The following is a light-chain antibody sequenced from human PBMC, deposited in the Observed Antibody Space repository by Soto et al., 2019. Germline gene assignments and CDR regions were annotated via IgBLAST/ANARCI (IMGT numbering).Light chain of an antibody. CDR3: QQYNIYLWT. CDR2: KAS. CDR1: QSISSW. J-gene: IGKJ1*01. V-gene: IGKV1-5*03. Sequence: DIQMSKSPSTLSASVGDRVTITCRASQSISSWLAWYQQKPGKAPKLLIYKASSLESGVPSRFSGSGSGTEFTLTISSLQPDDFATYYCQQYNIYLWTFGQGTKVDIK.